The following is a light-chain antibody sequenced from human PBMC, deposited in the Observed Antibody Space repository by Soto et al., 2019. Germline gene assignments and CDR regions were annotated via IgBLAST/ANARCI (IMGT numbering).Light chain of an antibody. V-gene: IGLV1-51*01. J-gene: IGLJ2*01. CDR2: DND. Sequence: QSVLTQPPSVSAAPGQKVTISCSGSSSNIGNNYVSWYQQLPGAAPQLLIDDNDTRPSGIPDRFSGSKSGTSATLGITGLQTGDEADYFCGTWDSSLSVVVFGGGTKLTVL. CDR3: GTWDSSLSVVV. CDR1: SSNIGNNY.